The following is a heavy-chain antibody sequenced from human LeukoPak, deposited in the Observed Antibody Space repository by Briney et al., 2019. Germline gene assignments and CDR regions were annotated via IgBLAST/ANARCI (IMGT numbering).Heavy chain of an antibody. V-gene: IGHV1-69*02. CDR3: AMSSGYCSSTSCSRCAEYFQH. D-gene: IGHD2-2*01. Sequence: SVKVSCKASGGTFSSYTISWVRQAPGQGLEWMGRIIPILGIANYAQKFQGRVTITADKSTSTAYMELSSLRSEDTAVYYCAMSSGYCSSTSCSRCAEYFQHWGQGTLVTVSS. CDR2: IIPILGIA. CDR1: GGTFSSYT. J-gene: IGHJ1*01.